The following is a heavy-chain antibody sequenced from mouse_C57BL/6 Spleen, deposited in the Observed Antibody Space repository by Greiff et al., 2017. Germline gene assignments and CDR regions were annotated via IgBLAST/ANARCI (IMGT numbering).Heavy chain of an antibody. D-gene: IGHD4-1*01. CDR1: GYTFTSYW. Sequence: EVQLQQSGTVLARPGASVKMSCKTSGYTFTSYWMHWVKQRPGQGLEWIGAIYPGNSDTSYNQKFKGKAKLTAVTSASTAYMELSSLTNEDSAVYYCTREDLTGRGFAYWGQGTLVTVSA. CDR3: TREDLTGRGFAY. V-gene: IGHV1-5*01. J-gene: IGHJ3*01. CDR2: IYPGNSDT.